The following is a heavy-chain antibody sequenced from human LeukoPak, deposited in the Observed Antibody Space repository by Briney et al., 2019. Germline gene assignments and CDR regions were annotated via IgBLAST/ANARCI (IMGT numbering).Heavy chain of an antibody. J-gene: IGHJ3*02. D-gene: IGHD2-15*01. Sequence: PSETLSLTCTVSGGSVSSGSYYWSWIRQPPGKGLEWIGSIHYSGSTTYNPSLKSPVTISVDTSKNQFSLKLSSVTAADTAVYYCAMTLGYCSGGSCYWAAFDIWGQGTMVPVSS. CDR3: AMTLGYCSGGSCYWAAFDI. CDR2: IHYSGST. CDR1: GGSVSSGSYY. V-gene: IGHV4-61*01.